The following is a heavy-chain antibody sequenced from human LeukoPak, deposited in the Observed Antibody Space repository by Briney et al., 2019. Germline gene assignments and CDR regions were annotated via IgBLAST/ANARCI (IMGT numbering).Heavy chain of an antibody. CDR2: IYYSGST. CDR3: ARVGAEWEPNWFDP. Sequence: SETLSLTCTVSGGSISSYYWSWIRQPPGKGLEWIGYIYYSGSTNYNPSLKSRVTISVDTSKNQFSLKLSSVAAADTAVYYCARVGAEWEPNWFDPWGQGTLVTASS. D-gene: IGHD1-26*01. V-gene: IGHV4-59*01. CDR1: GGSISSYY. J-gene: IGHJ5*02.